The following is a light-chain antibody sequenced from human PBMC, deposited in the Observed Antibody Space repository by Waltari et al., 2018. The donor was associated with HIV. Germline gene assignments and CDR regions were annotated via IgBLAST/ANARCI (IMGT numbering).Light chain of an antibody. CDR2: VAS. CDR1: QGISSY. J-gene: IGKJ4*01. V-gene: IGKV1-9*01. CDR3: QQLESYTQIS. Sequence: DIQLTQSPSILSASVGDSVTITCRTSQGISSYLACYQQKPGKAPKLLIYVASTLRSGVPSRFSVSGSGTEFTLTISNLQPEDFATYYCQQLESYTQISCGGGTKVGIK.